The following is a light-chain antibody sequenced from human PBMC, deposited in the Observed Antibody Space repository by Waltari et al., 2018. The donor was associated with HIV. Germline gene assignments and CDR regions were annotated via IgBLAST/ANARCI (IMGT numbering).Light chain of an antibody. V-gene: IGKV1-12*01. Sequence: DTQMTQSPSSVSASVGDRVSFSCRASQSVGTSVAWYQQKPGRTPKLIIFEASRLQPGVPSRFSGSGSGTYFTLTISSLQPEDLATYYCQQADSFPHTFGQGT. CDR3: QQADSFPHT. CDR1: QSVGTS. J-gene: IGKJ2*01. CDR2: EAS.